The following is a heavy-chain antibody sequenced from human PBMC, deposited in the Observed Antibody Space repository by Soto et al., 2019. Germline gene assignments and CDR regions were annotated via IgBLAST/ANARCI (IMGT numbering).Heavy chain of an antibody. CDR2: IYNSGST. D-gene: IGHD3-16*01. CDR3: ARMGEPRLFDY. V-gene: IGHV4-31*03. Sequence: QVRLQESGPGLVKPSQTLSLTCTVSGGSISSGVYYWTWIRQLPGKGLEWIGFIYNSGSTYYNPSLKSRVSISIDTSKKDFSLTLSSVTAADTAVYYCARMGEPRLFDYWGQGTLVTVSS. CDR1: GGSISSGVYY. J-gene: IGHJ4*02.